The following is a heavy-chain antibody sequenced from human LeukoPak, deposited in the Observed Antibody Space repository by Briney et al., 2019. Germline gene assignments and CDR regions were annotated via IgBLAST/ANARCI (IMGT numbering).Heavy chain of an antibody. V-gene: IGHV4-34*01. CDR1: GGSFSGYY. CDR3: ARVKGAYSKGLDY. Sequence: SETLSLTCAVYGGSFSGYYWSWIRQPPGKGLEWIGEINHSGSTNYNPPLKSRVTISVDTSKNQFSLKLSSVTAADTAVYYCARVKGAYSKGLDYWGQGTLVTVSS. CDR2: INHSGST. D-gene: IGHD3-16*01. J-gene: IGHJ4*02.